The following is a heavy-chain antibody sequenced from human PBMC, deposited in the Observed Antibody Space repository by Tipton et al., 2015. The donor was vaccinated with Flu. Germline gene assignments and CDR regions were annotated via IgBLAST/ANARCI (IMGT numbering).Heavy chain of an antibody. CDR3: VRRSNYDLKTHAFDI. D-gene: IGHD3-3*01. J-gene: IGHJ3*02. Sequence: QLVQSGAEVKKPGESLKISCKGSGYSFTSYWIGWVRQMPGKGLEWMGIIYPGESDTRYSPSFQGQVTISADKSISTAYLQWSSLKASDTAMYYCVRRSNYDLKTHAFDIWGQGTMVTVSS. V-gene: IGHV5-51*03. CDR2: IYPGESDT. CDR1: GYSFTSYW.